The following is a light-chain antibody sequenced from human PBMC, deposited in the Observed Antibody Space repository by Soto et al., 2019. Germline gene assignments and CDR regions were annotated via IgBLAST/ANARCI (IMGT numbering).Light chain of an antibody. CDR2: KAS. J-gene: IGKJ4*01. Sequence: DIQMTQSPSTLSASVGDRVTITCRASQSISSWLAWYQQKPGKAPKLLIYKASSLESGVPSRFSGSGSGTEVTLTISSLQPDDFATYYCQQYNSYPTFGGGTKVETK. V-gene: IGKV1-5*03. CDR1: QSISSW. CDR3: QQYNSYPT.